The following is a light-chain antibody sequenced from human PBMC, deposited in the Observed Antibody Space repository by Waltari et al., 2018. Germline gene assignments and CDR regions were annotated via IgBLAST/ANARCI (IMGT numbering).Light chain of an antibody. CDR3: MQALQTPYT. V-gene: IGKV2-28*01. CDR1: QSLQHTNGNTY. J-gene: IGKJ2*01. CDR2: LGF. Sequence: DIVMTQSPVSLPVTPGEPASISCRSSQSLQHTNGNTYLYWYLQKPGQSPQILISLGFDRASGVPDRFSGSGSGTDFTLEISSVEAEDVGVYYCMQALQTPYTFGQGTKLEI.